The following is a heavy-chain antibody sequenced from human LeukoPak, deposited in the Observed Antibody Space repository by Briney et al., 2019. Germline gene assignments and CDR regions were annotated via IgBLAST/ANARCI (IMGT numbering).Heavy chain of an antibody. Sequence: GGSLRLSCAASGFTFSSYNMNWVRQAPEKGLEWVSSISNSSNYIYYADSVKGRFTISRDNAKNSLYLQMHSLRAEDSALYYCARESDGDYYFDYWGQGTLVTVSS. V-gene: IGHV3-21*01. J-gene: IGHJ4*02. CDR2: ISNSSNYI. CDR1: GFTFSSYN. CDR3: ARESDGDYYFDY. D-gene: IGHD4-17*01.